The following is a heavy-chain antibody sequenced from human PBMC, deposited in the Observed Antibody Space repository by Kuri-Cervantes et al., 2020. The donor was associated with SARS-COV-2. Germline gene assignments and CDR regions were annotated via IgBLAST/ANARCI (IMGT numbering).Heavy chain of an antibody. V-gene: IGHV4-30-4*08. Sequence: LRLSCTVSGGSISSGDYYWSWIRQPPGKGLEWIGYIYYSGSTYYNPSLKSRVTISVDTSKNQFSLKLSSVTAADTAVYYCARQNWGFDWFDPWGQGTLVTVSS. J-gene: IGHJ5*02. D-gene: IGHD7-27*01. CDR3: ARQNWGFDWFDP. CDR2: IYYSGST. CDR1: GGSISSGDYY.